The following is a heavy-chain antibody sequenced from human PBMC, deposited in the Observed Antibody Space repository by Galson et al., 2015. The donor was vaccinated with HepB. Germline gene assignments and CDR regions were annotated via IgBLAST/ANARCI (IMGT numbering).Heavy chain of an antibody. Sequence: SLRLSCAASGFSFSSYGMHWVRQAPGKGLEWVAVIWYDGSNKYYEESVKGRFTISKDKSKNTLYLQMNSLRAEDTAVYYCAKEMGQFSDVSGSYCDYWGQGTLVTVSS. D-gene: IGHD3-10*01. CDR3: AKEMGQFSDVSGSYCDY. V-gene: IGHV3-33*03. CDR1: GFSFSSYG. J-gene: IGHJ4*02. CDR2: IWYDGSNK.